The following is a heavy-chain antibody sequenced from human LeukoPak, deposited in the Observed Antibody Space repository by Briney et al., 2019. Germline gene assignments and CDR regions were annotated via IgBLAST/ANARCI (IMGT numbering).Heavy chain of an antibody. Sequence: SETLSLTCTVSGGSISSYYWSWIRQPPGKGLEWIGYIYYSGSTNYNPSLKSRVTISVDTSKNQFSLKLSSVTAADTAVYYCARRRSFSMVPDYWGQGTLVTVSS. CDR3: ARRRSFSMVPDY. D-gene: IGHD3-10*01. CDR1: GGSISSYY. V-gene: IGHV4-59*01. J-gene: IGHJ4*02. CDR2: IYYSGST.